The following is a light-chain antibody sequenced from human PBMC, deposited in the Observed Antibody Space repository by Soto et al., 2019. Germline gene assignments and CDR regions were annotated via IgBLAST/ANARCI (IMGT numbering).Light chain of an antibody. CDR2: DDS. CDR1: NIGSKN. J-gene: IGLJ1*01. V-gene: IGLV3-21*02. CDR3: QVWDSSSDHPGV. Sequence: SSALTQQHSVTVAAGQTARITCGGDNIGSKNVHWYRQKAGQAPVLVVYDDSDRPSGIPERFSGSNSGNTATLTISRVEAGDEADYYCQVWDSSSDHPGVFGTGTKVTVL.